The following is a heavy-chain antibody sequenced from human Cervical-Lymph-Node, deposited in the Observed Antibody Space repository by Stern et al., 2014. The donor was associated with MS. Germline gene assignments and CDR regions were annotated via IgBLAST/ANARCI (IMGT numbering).Heavy chain of an antibody. J-gene: IGHJ6*02. CDR2: INHSGST. Sequence: QVQLQQWGAGLLKPSETLSLTCAVYGGSFSGYYWSWIRQPPGKGLEWIGEINHSGSTNSKPSLKSRVTISVDTSKNQFSLKLSSVTAADTAVYYCARYGAAAGTYYYYGMDVWGQGTTVTVSS. D-gene: IGHD6-13*01. CDR3: ARYGAAAGTYYYYGMDV. V-gene: IGHV4-34*01. CDR1: GGSFSGYY.